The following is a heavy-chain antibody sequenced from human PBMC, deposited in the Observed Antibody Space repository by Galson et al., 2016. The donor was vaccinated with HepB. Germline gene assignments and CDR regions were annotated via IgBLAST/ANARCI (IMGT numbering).Heavy chain of an antibody. D-gene: IGHD2-15*01. CDR1: GFTFDNYA. J-gene: IGHJ4*02. V-gene: IGHV3-23*01. CDR2: ITGSGRDT. Sequence: SLRLSCAASGFTFDNYAMTWVRQAPGKGLEWVSAITGSGRDTYYASSVKGRFTISRDNSKNTLFLQMNSLRVEDTALYYCAKAYCCCGGCYRFDSWGQGTQVAVSS. CDR3: AKAYCCCGGCYRFDS.